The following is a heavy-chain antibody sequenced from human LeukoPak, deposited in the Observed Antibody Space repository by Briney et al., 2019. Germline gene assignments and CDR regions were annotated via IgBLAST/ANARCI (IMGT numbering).Heavy chain of an antibody. Sequence: SETLSLTCTVSGGSISSYYWSWIRQPPGKGLEWIGYIYYSGSTNYNPSLKSRVTISVDTSKNQFSLKLSSVTAADTAVYYCASLYGGHSTKIDYWGQGTLVTVSS. D-gene: IGHD4-23*01. J-gene: IGHJ4*02. V-gene: IGHV4-59*01. CDR1: GGSISSYY. CDR2: IYYSGST. CDR3: ASLYGGHSTKIDY.